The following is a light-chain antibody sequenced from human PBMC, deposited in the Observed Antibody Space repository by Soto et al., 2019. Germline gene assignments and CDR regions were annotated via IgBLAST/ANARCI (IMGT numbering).Light chain of an antibody. CDR3: QQSYMDPIT. V-gene: IGKV1-39*01. J-gene: IGKJ5*01. Sequence: DIHMTQSPSSLSASVGTRVPLTCRASQSISTYLNWYQKKPGKAPNLLIYDASRLQSGVPSRFSGSGGGTDFTLSISSVQPEDFATYFCQQSYMDPITFGQGTRLEIK. CDR1: QSISTY. CDR2: DAS.